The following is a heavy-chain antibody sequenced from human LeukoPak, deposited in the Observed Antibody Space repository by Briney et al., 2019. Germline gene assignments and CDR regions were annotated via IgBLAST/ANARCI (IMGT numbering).Heavy chain of an antibody. Sequence: SETLSLTCTVSGGSISSSSYYWGWLRQPPGKGLEWIGSIYYSGSTYYSPSLKSRVTISVDTSKNQFSLKLSSVTAADTAVYYCASGGLGELSLFDYWGQGTLVTVSS. V-gene: IGHV4-39*07. CDR2: IYYSGST. CDR1: GGSISSSSYY. J-gene: IGHJ4*02. D-gene: IGHD3-16*02. CDR3: ASGGLGELSLFDY.